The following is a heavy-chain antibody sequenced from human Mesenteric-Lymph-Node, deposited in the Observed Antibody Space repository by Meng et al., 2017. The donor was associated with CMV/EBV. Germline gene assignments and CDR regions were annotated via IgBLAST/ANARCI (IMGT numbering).Heavy chain of an antibody. CDR3: ARGRRDFTAHIDY. J-gene: IGHJ4*02. CDR1: GGSISSSRYY. CDR2: IYYSGST. Sequence: GSLRLSCTVPGGSISSSRYYWGGSRQPPGKGLEWIGSIYYSGSTYYNPSLKSRVTISVDTSKNQFSLKLSSVTAADTAVYYCARGRRDFTAHIDYWGQGTLVTVSS. D-gene: IGHD3-3*01. V-gene: IGHV4-39*07.